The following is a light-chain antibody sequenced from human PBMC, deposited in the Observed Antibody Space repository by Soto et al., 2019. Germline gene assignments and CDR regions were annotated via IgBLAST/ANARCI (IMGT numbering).Light chain of an antibody. J-gene: IGLJ3*02. V-gene: IGLV2-8*01. CDR2: GVT. CDR3: TSYVGNDIWV. Sequence: QSALTQPPSASGSPGQSVTISCTGTSSDVGAYNYVSWYQQYPGKAPKLMIYGVTKRPSGVPDRFSGSKSGNTASLTVSGLQAEDEADYYCTSYVGNDIWVFGGGTQLTVL. CDR1: SSDVGAYNY.